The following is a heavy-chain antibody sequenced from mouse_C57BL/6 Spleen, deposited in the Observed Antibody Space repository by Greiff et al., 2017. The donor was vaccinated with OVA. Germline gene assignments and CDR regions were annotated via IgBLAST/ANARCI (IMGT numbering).Heavy chain of an antibody. V-gene: IGHV1-66*01. J-gene: IGHJ4*01. Sequence: VQLQQSGPELVKPGASVKISCKASGYSFTSYYIHWVKQRPGQGLEWIGWIYPGSGNTKYNEKFKGKATLTADTSSSTAYMQLSSLTSEDSAVYYWASERGGAMDYWGQGTSVTVSS. CDR2: IYPGSGNT. CDR3: ASERGGAMDY. CDR1: GYSFTSYY.